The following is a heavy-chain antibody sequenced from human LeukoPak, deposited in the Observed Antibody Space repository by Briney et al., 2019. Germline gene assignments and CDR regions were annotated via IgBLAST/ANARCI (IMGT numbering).Heavy chain of an antibody. Sequence: GGSLRLSCAASGFTFSSYEMNWVRQAPGKGLEWVSYIGSIGSTIYYADSVKGRFTISRENAKNSLYLQMNSLRAEDTAVYYCARRTAGTYWGQGTRVTVSS. CDR1: GFTFSSYE. CDR3: ARRTAGTY. J-gene: IGHJ4*02. D-gene: IGHD6-13*01. CDR2: IGSIGSTI. V-gene: IGHV3-48*03.